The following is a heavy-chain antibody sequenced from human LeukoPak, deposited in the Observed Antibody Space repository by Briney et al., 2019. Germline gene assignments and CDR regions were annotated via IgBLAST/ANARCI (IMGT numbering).Heavy chain of an antibody. CDR3: ARAQYNWNDN. CDR2: INHSGST. Sequence: SETLSLTCAVYGGSFSGYYWSWLRQPPGKGLEWIGEINHSGSTNYNPSLMSRVTISVDTSKNQFSLKLSSVTAADTAVYYCARAQYNWNDNWGQGTLVTVSS. V-gene: IGHV4-34*01. D-gene: IGHD4-11*01. CDR1: GGSFSGYY. J-gene: IGHJ5*02.